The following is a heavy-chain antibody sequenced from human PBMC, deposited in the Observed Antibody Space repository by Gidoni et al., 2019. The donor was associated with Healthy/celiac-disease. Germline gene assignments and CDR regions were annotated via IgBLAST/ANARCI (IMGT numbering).Heavy chain of an antibody. CDR2: ISYDGSNK. V-gene: IGHV3-30*03. CDR1: GFTFSRYG. CDR3: ARDQVYCSSTSCYLYYYYGMDV. J-gene: IGHJ6*02. D-gene: IGHD2-2*01. Sequence: QVQLVESGGGVVQPGRSLSLSCAASGFTFSRYGMHWVRQAPGKGLEWVAVISYDGSNKYYADSVKGRFTISRDNSKNTLYLQMNSLRAEDTAVYYCARDQVYCSSTSCYLYYYYGMDVWGQGTTVTVSS.